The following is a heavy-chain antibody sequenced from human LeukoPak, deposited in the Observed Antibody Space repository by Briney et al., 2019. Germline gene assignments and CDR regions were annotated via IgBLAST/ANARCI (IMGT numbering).Heavy chain of an antibody. J-gene: IGHJ6*03. V-gene: IGHV4-39*07. D-gene: IGHD3-3*01. CDR3: ASRIGPSYYDFCSGYYMAPGSRYYYYMDV. Sequence: PSETLSLTCTVSGGSISSSSYYWGWIRQPPGKGLEWIGSIYYSGSTYYNPSLKSRVTISVDTSQTQFSLKLSSVTAADTAVYYCASRIGPSYYDFCSGYYMAPGSRYYYYMDVWGKGTTVTVSS. CDR1: GGSISSSSYY. CDR2: IYYSGST.